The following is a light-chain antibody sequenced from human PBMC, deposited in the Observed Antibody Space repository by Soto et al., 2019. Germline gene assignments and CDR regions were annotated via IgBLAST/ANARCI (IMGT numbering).Light chain of an antibody. J-gene: IGLJ1*01. V-gene: IGLV2-14*01. CDR3: CSYVSSKTYV. CDR1: RTDVGGYNF. Sequence: QSVLTQPASVSGSPGQSITISCTGTRTDVGGYNFVSWYQQHPGKAPKVIIYEVSNRPSGVSDRFSGSKSDNTASLTISGLQAEDEADYYCCSYVSSKTYVFGTGTKV. CDR2: EVS.